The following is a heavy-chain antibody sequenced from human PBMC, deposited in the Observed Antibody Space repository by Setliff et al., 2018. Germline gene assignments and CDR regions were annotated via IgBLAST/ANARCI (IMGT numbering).Heavy chain of an antibody. V-gene: IGHV3-21*01. J-gene: IGHJ4*02. Sequence: GGSLRLSCATSGLTFSIYSMNWVRQAPGKGLEWVSSITSSSTYISYADSLRGRFTISRDSAKNSLYLQMNSLRAEDTAVYYCARGPLVGTTEYYPDYWGQGTLVTVSS. CDR3: ARGPLVGTTEYYPDY. CDR1: GLTFSIYS. CDR2: ITSSSTYI. D-gene: IGHD1-26*01.